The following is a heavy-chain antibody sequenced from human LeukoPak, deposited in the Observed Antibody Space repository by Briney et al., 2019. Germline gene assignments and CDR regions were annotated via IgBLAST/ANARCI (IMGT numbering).Heavy chain of an antibody. V-gene: IGHV4-59*08. CDR1: GVSISNHY. CDR2: IYYTGNT. Sequence: SETLSLTCTVSGVSISNHYSSWIRQPPGQGLEWIGDIYYTGNTNYNPSLKSRVTISEDTSKNQVSLKLSSVTAADTAVYYCVRHSRVVAFDYWGQGNLVTVSS. J-gene: IGHJ4*02. CDR3: VRHSRVVAFDY. D-gene: IGHD2-15*01.